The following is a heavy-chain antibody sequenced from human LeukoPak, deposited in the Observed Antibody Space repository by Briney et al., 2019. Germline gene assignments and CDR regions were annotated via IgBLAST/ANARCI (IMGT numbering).Heavy chain of an antibody. D-gene: IGHD6-19*01. CDR1: GYTFTSYA. Sequence: ASVKVSCKASGYTFTSYAMHWVRQAPGQRLEWMGWINAGNGNTKYSQEFQGRVTITRDTSASTAYMELSSLRSEDMAVYYCARAASQTRWSGWYDSPYYFDYWGQGTLVTVSS. CDR3: ARAASQTRWSGWYDSPYYFDY. V-gene: IGHV1-3*03. J-gene: IGHJ4*02. CDR2: INAGNGNT.